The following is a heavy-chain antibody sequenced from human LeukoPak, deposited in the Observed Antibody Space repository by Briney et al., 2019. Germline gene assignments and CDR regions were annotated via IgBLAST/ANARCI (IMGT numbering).Heavy chain of an antibody. Sequence: GGSLRLSCAASRFTFGTNWMGWVRQAPGKGLEWVSVISGSGGSTYYADSVKGRFTISRDNSKNTLYLQMNSLRTEDTAVYYCARRDYYYCFDYWGQGTLVTVSS. V-gene: IGHV3-23*01. CDR1: RFTFGTNW. J-gene: IGHJ4*02. CDR3: ARRDYYYCFDY. CDR2: ISGSGGST. D-gene: IGHD3-22*01.